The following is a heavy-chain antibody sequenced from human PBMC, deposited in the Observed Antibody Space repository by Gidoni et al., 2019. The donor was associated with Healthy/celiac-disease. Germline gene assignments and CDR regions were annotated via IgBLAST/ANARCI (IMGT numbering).Heavy chain of an antibody. D-gene: IGHD3-10*01. CDR3: ARGTYYPYYYYGMDV. CDR2: MNPNSGNT. V-gene: IGHV1-8*01. J-gene: IGHJ6*02. Sequence: QVQLAQSGAEVKTPGASVKVSGRASGYTFTSYAINWVRQATGQGLEWIGWMNPNSGNTGYAQQFQVRVTMTRNTSISTAYMELSSLRSEDTAVYYCARGTYYPYYYYGMDVWGQGTTVTVSS. CDR1: GYTFTSYA.